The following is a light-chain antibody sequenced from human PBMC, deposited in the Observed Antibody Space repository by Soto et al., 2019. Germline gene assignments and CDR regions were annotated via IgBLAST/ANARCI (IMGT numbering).Light chain of an antibody. CDR2: EVS. V-gene: IGLV2-14*01. Sequence: QSVLTQPASVSGSPGQSITISCTGTNSDVGDYNYVSWYQQHPGKAHKLIIYEVSNRPSGISDRFSASKSGNTASLTISGLQAEDEADYYCSSYTNSNTRVFGTGTKVTVL. CDR1: NSDVGDYNY. CDR3: SSYTNSNTRV. J-gene: IGLJ1*01.